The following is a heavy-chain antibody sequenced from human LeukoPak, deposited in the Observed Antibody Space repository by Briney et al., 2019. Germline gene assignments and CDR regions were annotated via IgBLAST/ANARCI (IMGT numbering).Heavy chain of an antibody. CDR3: ARAIGDYYDSSGYPYNRFDY. CDR2: ISSSSSYI. D-gene: IGHD3-22*01. CDR1: GFTFSDYY. J-gene: IGHJ4*02. Sequence: GGSLRLSCAASGFTFSDYYMSWIRQAPGKGLEWVSSISSSSSYIYYAVSVKGRFTISRDNAKNSLYLQMNSLRAEDTAVYYCARAIGDYYDSSGYPYNRFDYWGQGTLVTVSS. V-gene: IGHV3-11*06.